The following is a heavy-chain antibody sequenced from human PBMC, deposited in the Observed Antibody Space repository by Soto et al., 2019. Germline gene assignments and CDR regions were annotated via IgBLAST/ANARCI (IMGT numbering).Heavy chain of an antibody. J-gene: IGHJ6*02. Sequence: SETLSLTCAFYGGSFSGYYWSWIRQPPGKGLEWIGEINHSGSTNYNPSLKSRVTISVDTSKNQFSLKLSSVTAADTAVYYCARITAGRHYYYYYGMDVWGQGTTVTVSS. D-gene: IGHD6-19*01. CDR3: ARITAGRHYYYYYGMDV. CDR1: GGSFSGYY. V-gene: IGHV4-34*01. CDR2: INHSGST.